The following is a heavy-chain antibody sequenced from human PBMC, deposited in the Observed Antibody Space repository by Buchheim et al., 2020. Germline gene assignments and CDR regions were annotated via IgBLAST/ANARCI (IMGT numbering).Heavy chain of an antibody. J-gene: IGHJ6*02. CDR2: IKQDGSEK. V-gene: IGHV3-7*01. D-gene: IGHD2-2*01. Sequence: EVQLVESGGGLVQPGGSLRLSCAASGFTFSSYWMSWVRQAPGKGLEWVANIKQDGSEKYYVDSVKGRFTISRDNAKNSLYLQMNSLRAEDTAVYYCAGVVPAAIRAYGMDVWGQGTT. CDR3: AGVVPAAIRAYGMDV. CDR1: GFTFSSYW.